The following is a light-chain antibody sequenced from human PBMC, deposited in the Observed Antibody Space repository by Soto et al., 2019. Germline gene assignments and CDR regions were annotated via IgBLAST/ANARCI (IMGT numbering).Light chain of an antibody. CDR3: QQSVT. CDR2: RAS. J-gene: IGKJ1*01. Sequence: EIVLTQSPGTLSLSPGERATLSCRASQSVSSSYLAWYQHKPGQAPRLLIYRASNRAAGIPDRFSGSGSGTDFTLTISRLEPEDFAVYYCQQSVTFGQGTKVEIK. CDR1: QSVSSSY. V-gene: IGKV3-20*01.